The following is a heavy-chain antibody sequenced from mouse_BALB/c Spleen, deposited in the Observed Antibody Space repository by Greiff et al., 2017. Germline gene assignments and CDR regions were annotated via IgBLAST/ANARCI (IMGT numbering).Heavy chain of an antibody. CDR3: VRLAPYYFDY. V-gene: IGHV2-9-2*01. J-gene: IGHJ2*01. Sequence: VKLVESGPGLVAPSQSLSITCTVSGFSLTSYDISWIRQPPGKGLEWLGVIWTGGGTNYNSAFMSRLSISKDNSKSQVFLKMNSLQTDDTAIYYCVRLAPYYFDYWGQGTTLTVSS. CDR1: GFSLTSYD. CDR2: IWTGGGT.